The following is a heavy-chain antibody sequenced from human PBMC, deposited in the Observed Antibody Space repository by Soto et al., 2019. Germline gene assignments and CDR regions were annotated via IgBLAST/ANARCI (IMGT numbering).Heavy chain of an antibody. V-gene: IGHV1-18*01. D-gene: IGHD3-22*01. J-gene: IGHJ4*02. CDR1: GYTFTSYD. Sequence: ASVKVSCKASGYTFTSYDINWVRQATGQGLEWMGWISAYNGNTNYAQKLQGRVTMTTDTSTSTAYMELRSLRSDDTAVYYCARGVAVNYYDSSGYYPFDYWGQGTLVTVSS. CDR2: ISAYNGNT. CDR3: ARGVAVNYYDSSGYYPFDY.